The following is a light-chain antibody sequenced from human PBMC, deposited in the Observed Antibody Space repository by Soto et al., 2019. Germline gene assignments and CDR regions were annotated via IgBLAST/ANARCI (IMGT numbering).Light chain of an antibody. Sequence: DVVMTQSPLCLPVTLGQTASISCRSSQSLVDSDGNTYFSWFQQRPGQSPRRLIYKVSNRDSGVPDRFSGSGSGTDFTLKISRVEAEDVGVYYCMQGTLWPWTFGQGTKVEIK. CDR3: MQGTLWPWT. CDR1: QSLVDSDGNTY. J-gene: IGKJ1*01. V-gene: IGKV2-30*01. CDR2: KVS.